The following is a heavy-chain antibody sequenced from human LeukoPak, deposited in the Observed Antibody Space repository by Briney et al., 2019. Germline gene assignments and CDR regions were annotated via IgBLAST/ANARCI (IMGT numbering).Heavy chain of an antibody. Sequence: ASVKVSCKASGYTFTGYYMHWVRQAPGQGLEWMGWINPNSGGTNYAQKFQGRVTMTRDTSISTAYMELSRLRSDDTAVYYCARMGKNGLQVLRGYPNYWGQGTLVTVSS. CDR1: GYTFTGYY. CDR3: ARMGKNGLQVLRGYPNY. V-gene: IGHV1-2*02. CDR2: INPNSGGT. D-gene: IGHD3-3*01. J-gene: IGHJ4*02.